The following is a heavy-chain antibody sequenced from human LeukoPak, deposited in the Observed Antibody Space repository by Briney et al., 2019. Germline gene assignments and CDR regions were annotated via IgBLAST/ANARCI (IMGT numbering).Heavy chain of an antibody. D-gene: IGHD2-15*01. CDR1: GGTFSSYA. CDR3: VRDIGYCSSGSCRYWFDP. J-gene: IGHJ5*02. Sequence: GASVKVSCKASGGTFSSYAISWVRQAPGQGLEWMGGIIPIFGTANYAQKFQGRVTITADESTSTAYMELSSLRSEDTAVYYCVRDIGYCSSGSCRYWFDPWGQGTQVTVSS. V-gene: IGHV1-69*13. CDR2: IIPIFGTA.